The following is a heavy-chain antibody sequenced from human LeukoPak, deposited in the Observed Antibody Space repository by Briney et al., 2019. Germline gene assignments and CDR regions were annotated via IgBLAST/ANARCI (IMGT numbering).Heavy chain of an antibody. D-gene: IGHD3-3*01. J-gene: IGHJ4*02. CDR1: GFTFGSYA. CDR2: ISGSGGST. V-gene: IGHV3-23*01. CDR3: AKGLSITIFGVVSPFDY. Sequence: GGSLRLSWAASGFTFGSYAMSWVRQAPGKGLEWVSAISGSGGSTYYADSVKGRFTISRDNSKNTLYLQMNSLRAEDTAVYYCAKGLSITIFGVVSPFDYWGQGTLVTVSS.